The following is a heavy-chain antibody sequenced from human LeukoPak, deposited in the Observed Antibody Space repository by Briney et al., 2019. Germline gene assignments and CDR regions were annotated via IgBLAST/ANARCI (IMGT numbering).Heavy chain of an antibody. V-gene: IGHV4-59*01. CDR3: ARVDSGTYYMPFDY. D-gene: IGHD1-26*01. J-gene: IGHJ4*02. CDR2: IYHSGAT. CDR1: GGSLIPYY. Sequence: SETLSLTCTVSGGSLIPYYWSWIRQPPGKGLEWIGYIYHSGATNYSPPLKGRATLSVDTSKNQISLRLSSVTAADTAVYFCARVDSGTYYMPFDYWGQGSLVTVSS.